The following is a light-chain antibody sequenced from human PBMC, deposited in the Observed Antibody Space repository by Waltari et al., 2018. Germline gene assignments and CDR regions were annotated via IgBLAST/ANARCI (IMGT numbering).Light chain of an antibody. CDR2: DVS. J-gene: IGLJ3*02. CDR1: ASDVGDFNS. V-gene: IGLV2-11*01. CDR3: CSYAGIWV. Sequence: QSALTQPPSVSGSPGQSVTISCAGTASDVGDFNSVSWYQQHPGKAPKLVIFDVSKRPSGVPDRFSGSKSGTSASLTVSGLQAEDEADYYCCSYAGIWVFGGGTKLTVL.